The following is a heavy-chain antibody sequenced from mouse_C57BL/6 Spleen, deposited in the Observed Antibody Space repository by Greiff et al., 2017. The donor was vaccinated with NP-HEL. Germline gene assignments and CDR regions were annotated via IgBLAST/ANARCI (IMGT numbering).Heavy chain of an antibody. CDR2: IRNKANGYTT. Sequence: VQLKESGGGLVQPGGSLSLSCAASGFTFTDYYMSWVRQPPGKALEWLGFIRNKANGYTTEYSASVKGRFTISRDNSQSILYLQMNALRAEDSATYYCARWNYYGSSYGFDYWGQGTTLTVSS. J-gene: IGHJ2*01. V-gene: IGHV7-3*01. CDR1: GFTFTDYY. CDR3: ARWNYYGSSYGFDY. D-gene: IGHD1-1*01.